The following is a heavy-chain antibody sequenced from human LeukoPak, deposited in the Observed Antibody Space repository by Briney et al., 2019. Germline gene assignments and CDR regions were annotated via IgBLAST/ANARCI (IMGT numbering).Heavy chain of an antibody. CDR1: GFTFSDYS. D-gene: IGHD3-22*01. CDR2: ISSSSSYI. J-gene: IGHJ6*03. Sequence: GGSLRLSCAASGFTFSDYSLTWVRQAPGKGLEWVSSISSSSSYIYYADSVKGRFTISRDNAKNSLYLQMNSLRAEDTAVYYCARAATMIIYMDVWGKGTTVTVSS. V-gene: IGHV3-21*01. CDR3: ARAATMIIYMDV.